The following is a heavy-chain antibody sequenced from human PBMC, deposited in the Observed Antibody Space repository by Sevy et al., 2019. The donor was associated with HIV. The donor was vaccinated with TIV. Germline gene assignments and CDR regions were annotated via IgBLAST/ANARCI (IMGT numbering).Heavy chain of an antibody. V-gene: IGHV3-23*01. Sequence: GGSLRLSCAASGFTFTNYAMNWVRQAPGKGLEWVSGISDSGDTTHYAESVKGRFTISRDNSKNTVSLQMSSLRAEDTAIYYCAKLPSTVMFREKGYWGQGTWVTVSS. CDR3: AKLPSTVMFREKGY. CDR2: ISDSGDTT. J-gene: IGHJ4*02. CDR1: GFTFTNYA. D-gene: IGHD3-10*01.